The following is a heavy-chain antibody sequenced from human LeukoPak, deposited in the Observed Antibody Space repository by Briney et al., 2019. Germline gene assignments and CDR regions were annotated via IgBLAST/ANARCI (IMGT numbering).Heavy chain of an antibody. D-gene: IGHD1-14*01. Sequence: GGSLRLSCAASGFSFSNYAMDWVRQALGKGLEWVSVISAGGSPTFYADSVKGRFTISRDNSKNTLFLQMTSLRAEDTAMYYCATKANHLPVDCWGQGTLVTVSS. CDR3: ATKANHLPVDC. CDR1: GFSFSNYA. CDR2: ISAGGSPT. J-gene: IGHJ4*02. V-gene: IGHV3-23*01.